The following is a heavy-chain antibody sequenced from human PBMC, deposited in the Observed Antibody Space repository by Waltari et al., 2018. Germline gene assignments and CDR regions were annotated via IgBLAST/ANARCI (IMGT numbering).Heavy chain of an antibody. D-gene: IGHD3-16*01. CDR1: GFTFSSYW. CDR2: INQDGSEK. Sequence: EVHLEESGGGLVQPGESLRLSCVTSGFTFSSYWMAWGHQAPGKGMQWVAKINQDGSEKFYLDSVKGRFTISKDNVMNSLSLQMNSLRVEDTAIYLCVRDATRGGDFDYWGQGTLVTVSS. J-gene: IGHJ4*01. CDR3: VRDATRGGDFDY. V-gene: IGHV3-7*01.